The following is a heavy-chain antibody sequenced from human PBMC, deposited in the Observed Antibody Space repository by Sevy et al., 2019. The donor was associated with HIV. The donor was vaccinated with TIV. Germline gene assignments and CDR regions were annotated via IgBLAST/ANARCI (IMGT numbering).Heavy chain of an antibody. CDR1: GFTFSNSW. CDR3: TTRVFFKGFDP. D-gene: IGHD6-6*01. J-gene: IGHJ5*02. Sequence: GGSLRLSCAASGFTFSNSWMSWVRQAPGKGLEWVGRIKNKTDGGTTDYAAPVKGRFTISRDDSNTTLFVQMNGLKTVDTGRYYCTTRVFFKGFDPWGQGTLVTVSS. CDR2: IKNKTDGGTT. V-gene: IGHV3-15*01.